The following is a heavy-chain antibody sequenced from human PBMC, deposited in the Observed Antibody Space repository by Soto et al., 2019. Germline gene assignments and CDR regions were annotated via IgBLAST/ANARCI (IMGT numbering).Heavy chain of an antibody. Sequence: GASVKVSCKASGYTFTSYYMHWVRQAPGQGLEWMGIINPSGGSTSYAQKFQGRVTMTRDTSTSTVYMELSSLRSEDTAVYYCAREGFITMVRAPFDDWGQGTLVTVSS. CDR1: GYTFTSYY. J-gene: IGHJ4*02. D-gene: IGHD3-10*01. V-gene: IGHV1-46*03. CDR2: INPSGGST. CDR3: AREGFITMVRAPFDD.